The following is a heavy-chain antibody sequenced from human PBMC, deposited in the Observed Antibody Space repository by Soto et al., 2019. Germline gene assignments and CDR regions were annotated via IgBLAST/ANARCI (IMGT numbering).Heavy chain of an antibody. D-gene: IGHD2-15*01. Sequence: SETLSLTCTVSGGSISSYYWSWIRQPPGKGLEWIGYIYYSGSTNYNPSLKSRVTISVDTSKNQFSLKLSSVTAADTAVYYCARVRSGGFTFDPWGQGTLVTVSS. J-gene: IGHJ5*02. CDR2: IYYSGST. CDR3: ARVRSGGFTFDP. V-gene: IGHV4-59*01. CDR1: GGSISSYY.